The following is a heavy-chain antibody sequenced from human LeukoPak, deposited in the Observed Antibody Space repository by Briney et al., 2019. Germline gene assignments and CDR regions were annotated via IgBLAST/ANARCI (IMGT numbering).Heavy chain of an antibody. Sequence: GGSLRLSCAASGFTLSSHAMIWVRQAPGKGLEWVSSISSSSSYIYYADSVKGRFTSSRDNAKNSLFLQMTSLRAEDTAVYYCVRDCSSSNCYGALDYWGQGTLVTVSS. D-gene: IGHD2-2*01. V-gene: IGHV3-21*01. J-gene: IGHJ4*02. CDR2: ISSSSSYI. CDR1: GFTLSSHA. CDR3: VRDCSSSNCYGALDY.